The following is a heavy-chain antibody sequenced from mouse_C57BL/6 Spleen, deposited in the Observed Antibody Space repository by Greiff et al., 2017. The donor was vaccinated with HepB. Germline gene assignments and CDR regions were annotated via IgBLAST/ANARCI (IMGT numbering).Heavy chain of an antibody. D-gene: IGHD2-5*01. V-gene: IGHV5-6*01. Sequence: EVQGVESGGDLVKPGGSLKLSCAASGFTFSSYGMSWVRQTPDKRLEWVATISSGGSYTYYPDSVKGRFTISRDNAKNTLYLQMSSLKSEDTAMYYCARHGYSKLDYYAMDYWGQGTSVTVSS. CDR3: ARHGYSKLDYYAMDY. J-gene: IGHJ4*01. CDR2: ISSGGSYT. CDR1: GFTFSSYG.